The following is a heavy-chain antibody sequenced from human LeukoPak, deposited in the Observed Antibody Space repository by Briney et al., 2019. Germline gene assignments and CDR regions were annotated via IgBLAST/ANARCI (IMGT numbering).Heavy chain of an antibody. CDR1: SGSISSYY. CDR3: ARVDDYGGNQNFDY. V-gene: IGHV4-59*01. J-gene: IGHJ4*02. Sequence: PSETLSLTCTVSSGSISSYYWSWIRQPPGKGLEWIGYIYYSGSTNYNPSLKSRVTISVDTSKNQFSLKLSSVTAADTAVYYCARVDDYGGNQNFDYWGQGTLVTVSS. CDR2: IYYSGST. D-gene: IGHD4-23*01.